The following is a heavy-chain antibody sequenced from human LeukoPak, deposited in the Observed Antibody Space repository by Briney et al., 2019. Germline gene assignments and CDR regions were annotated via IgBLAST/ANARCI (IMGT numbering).Heavy chain of an antibody. V-gene: IGHV3-74*01. Sequence: GGSLRLSCAASGFTFSRYWMHWVRQAPEKELVWVSRIKIDGSSTSYADSVKGRFTISRDNAKNTLYLQMNSLGAEDTGVYYCASAMVRGVPWGQGTLVTVSS. CDR3: ASAMVRGVP. CDR2: IKIDGSST. D-gene: IGHD3-10*01. CDR1: GFTFSRYW. J-gene: IGHJ5*02.